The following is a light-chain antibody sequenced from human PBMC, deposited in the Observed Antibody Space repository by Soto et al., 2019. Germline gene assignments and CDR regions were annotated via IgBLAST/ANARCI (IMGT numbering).Light chain of an antibody. J-gene: IGKJ4*01. Sequence: EIVMTQSPATLSVSPGERATLSCRARQSVSSSLAWYQQKPGQAPRLLIYDASTRSTAIPARFSGSGSGTEFTLTISSLQSEDFAVYYCQQYNNWPPLTFGGGTKVEIK. CDR2: DAS. V-gene: IGKV3-15*01. CDR3: QQYNNWPPLT. CDR1: QSVSSS.